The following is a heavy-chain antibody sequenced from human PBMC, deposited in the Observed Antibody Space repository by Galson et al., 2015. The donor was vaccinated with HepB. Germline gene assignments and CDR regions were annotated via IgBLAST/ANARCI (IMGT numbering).Heavy chain of an antibody. CDR2: ISSSSSYI. D-gene: IGHD2-21*01. CDR3: ARDGEREMYYYYYYMDV. J-gene: IGHJ6*03. CDR1: GFTFSSYS. Sequence: SLRLSCAASGFTFSSYSMNWVRQAPGKGLEWVSSISSSSSYIYYADSVKGRFTISRDNAKNSLYLQMNSLRAEDTAVYYCARDGEREMYYYYYYMDVWGKGTTVTVSS. V-gene: IGHV3-21*01.